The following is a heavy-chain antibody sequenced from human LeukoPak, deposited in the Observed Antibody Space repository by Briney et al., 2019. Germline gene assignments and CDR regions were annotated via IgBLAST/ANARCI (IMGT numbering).Heavy chain of an antibody. CDR2: IRSKAYGGTT. J-gene: IGHJ4*02. CDR1: GFTFGDYA. V-gene: IGHV3-49*04. Sequence: GGSLRLSCTASGFTFGDYAMSWVRQAPGKGLEWVGFIRSKAYGGTTEYAASVKGRFTISRDDSKSIAYLQMNSLKTEDTAVYYCTRDSYYYDSGGYYDRDWGQGTLVTVSS. D-gene: IGHD3-22*01. CDR3: TRDSYYYDSGGYYDRD.